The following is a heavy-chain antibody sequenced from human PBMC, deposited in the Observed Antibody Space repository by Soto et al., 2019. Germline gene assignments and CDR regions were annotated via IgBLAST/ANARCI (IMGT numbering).Heavy chain of an antibody. CDR3: AKKVNSGSGSQFFDY. Sequence: GGSLRLSCAASGFTFSSYSMSWVRQAPGKGLEWVSGFRSGGDDETTYYADAVRGRFTIARDNSKNTLFLQMKSLRAEDTAIYYCAKKVNSGSGSQFFDYWGQGTLVTVSS. CDR2: FRSGGDDETT. V-gene: IGHV3-23*01. CDR1: GFTFSSYS. D-gene: IGHD3-10*01. J-gene: IGHJ4*02.